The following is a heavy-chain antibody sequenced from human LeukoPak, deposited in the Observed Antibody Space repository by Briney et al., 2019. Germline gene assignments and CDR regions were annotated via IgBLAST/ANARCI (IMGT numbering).Heavy chain of an antibody. CDR2: IYYSGGT. CDR1: GGSISSSSYY. V-gene: IGHV4-39*07. J-gene: IGHJ5*02. Sequence: SETLSLTCTVSGGSISSSSYYWGWIRQPPGKGLEWIGSIYYSGGTYYNPSLKSRVTISVDTSKNQFSLKLSSVTAADTAVYYCARDWESTTDPWGQGTLVTVSS. D-gene: IGHD3-16*01. CDR3: ARDWESTTDP.